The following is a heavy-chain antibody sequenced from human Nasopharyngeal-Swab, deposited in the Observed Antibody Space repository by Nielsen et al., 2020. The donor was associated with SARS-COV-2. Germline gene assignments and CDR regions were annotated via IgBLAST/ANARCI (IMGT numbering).Heavy chain of an antibody. CDR2: IYSGGST. V-gene: IGHV3-66*01. CDR1: GFTVSSNY. CDR3: ASSGEQQLVPDY. Sequence: GGSLRLSCAASGFTVSSNYMSWVRQAPGKGLEWVSVIYSGGSTYYADSVKGRFTISRDNSKNTLYLQMNSPRAEDTAVYYCASSGEQQLVPDYWGQGTLVTVSS. D-gene: IGHD6-13*01. J-gene: IGHJ4*02.